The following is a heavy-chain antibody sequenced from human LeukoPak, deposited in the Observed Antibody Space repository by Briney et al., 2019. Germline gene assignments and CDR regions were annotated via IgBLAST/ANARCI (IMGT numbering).Heavy chain of an antibody. Sequence: PETLSLTCTVSSGFIGNYYWSWVRQPPGKGLECIAYIHYTGSAGYNPSLKSRVAISVDTSKKQFSLKRRSVTAADTAVYYCARFDGFGASCHFDHWGQGTLVPVSS. CDR2: IHYTGSA. J-gene: IGHJ4*02. D-gene: IGHD2-2*01. CDR1: SGFIGNYY. CDR3: ARFDGFGASCHFDH. V-gene: IGHV4-59*08.